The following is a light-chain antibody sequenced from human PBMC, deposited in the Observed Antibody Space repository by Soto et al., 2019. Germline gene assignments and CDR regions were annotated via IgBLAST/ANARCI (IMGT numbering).Light chain of an antibody. CDR2: AAS. V-gene: IGKV1-39*01. Sequence: DIQMTQAPSSLSASVGDRVTITCRASQSISSYLNWSPQKPGKAPKLLIYAASSLQSGVPSRFSGSGSGTDFTLMISSLQPEDFATDDCQQSYSTPITFGHGTRLEFK. CDR3: QQSYSTPIT. CDR1: QSISSY. J-gene: IGKJ5*01.